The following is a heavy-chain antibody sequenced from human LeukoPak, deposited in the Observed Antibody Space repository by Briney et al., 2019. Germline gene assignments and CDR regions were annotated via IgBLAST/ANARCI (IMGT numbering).Heavy chain of an antibody. CDR3: ARSNGDYYYYYMDV. J-gene: IGHJ6*03. CDR1: GGTFSSYA. CDR2: IIPIFGTA. V-gene: IGHV1-69*13. Sequence: SVKVSCKASGGTFSSYAISWVRQAPGQGPEWMGGIIPIFGTANYAQKFQGRVTITADESTSTAYMELSSLRSEDTAVYYCARSNGDYYYYYMDVWGKGTTVTVSS. D-gene: IGHD4-17*01.